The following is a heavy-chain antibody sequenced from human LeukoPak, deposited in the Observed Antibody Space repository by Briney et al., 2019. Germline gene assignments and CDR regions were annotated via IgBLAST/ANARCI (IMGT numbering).Heavy chain of an antibody. CDR3: ARVSAMTGATDALDF. V-gene: IGHV3-72*01. D-gene: IGHD1-20*01. CDR2: IRKKPNSYTT. CDR1: GFTFSDHC. Sequence: GGSLRLSCAASGFTFSDHCMDWVRHDPGKGLGWVGRIRKKPNSYTTEYAASVQGRFTISRDDSKNSLYLQMNSLEAEDTGVYYCARVSAMTGATDALDFWGQGAMVTVSS. J-gene: IGHJ3*01.